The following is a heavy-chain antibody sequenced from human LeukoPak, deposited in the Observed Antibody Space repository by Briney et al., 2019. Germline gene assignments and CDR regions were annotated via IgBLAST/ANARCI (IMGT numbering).Heavy chain of an antibody. CDR1: GGSLSSSSYY. CDR3: ARLGSSTYNWFDP. V-gene: IGHV4-39*01. J-gene: IGHJ5*02. CDR2: IYYSGNT. Sequence: SETLSLTCTVSGGSLSSSSYYWGWICQPPGKGLEWIGSIYYSGNTYYNPSLKSRVTISVDTSKNQFSLKLTSVTAADTAVYYCARLGSSTYNWFDPWGQGTLVTVSS. D-gene: IGHD6-6*01.